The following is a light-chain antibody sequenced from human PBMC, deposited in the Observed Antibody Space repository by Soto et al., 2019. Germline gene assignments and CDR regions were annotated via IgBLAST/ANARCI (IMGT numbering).Light chain of an antibody. CDR3: QQFDKLIT. CDR1: QSITNNF. Sequence: EIVFTQSPATLSLSPGERATLSCGASQSITNNFLAWYQQRPGLAPRLLIYDASNRAAGIPDRFSGSGSGTDFTLTISRLEPEDFAVYYCQQFDKLITFGGGTKVDIK. CDR2: DAS. J-gene: IGKJ4*01. V-gene: IGKV3D-20*01.